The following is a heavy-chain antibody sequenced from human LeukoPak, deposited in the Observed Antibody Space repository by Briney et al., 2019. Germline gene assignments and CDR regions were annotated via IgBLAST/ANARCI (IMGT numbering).Heavy chain of an antibody. CDR1: GYTITDYY. Sequence: ASVKVSCKASGYTITDYYMHWVRQAPGQGLEWMGWINPNSGDTNYAQKFQGRVTMTRDTSISTAYMDLSGLRSDDTAVYYCARNSAYYSSSDYWGQGTLVTVSS. CDR3: ARNSAYYSSSDY. V-gene: IGHV1-2*02. D-gene: IGHD3-22*01. J-gene: IGHJ4*02. CDR2: INPNSGDT.